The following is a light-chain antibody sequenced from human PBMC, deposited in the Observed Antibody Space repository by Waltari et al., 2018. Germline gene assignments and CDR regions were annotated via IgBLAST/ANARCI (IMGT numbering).Light chain of an antibody. CDR2: EVN. CDR3: CSYAGGSTPWV. Sequence: QSALTQPASVSGSPGQSITISCTGTSSDVGSYNLVPWYQQSPGKAPKLIIYEVNQRPSGVSHRFSGSKSGNTASLTISGLQAEDEADYYCCSYAGGSTPWVFGGGTKLTVL. V-gene: IGLV2-23*02. CDR1: SSDVGSYNL. J-gene: IGLJ3*02.